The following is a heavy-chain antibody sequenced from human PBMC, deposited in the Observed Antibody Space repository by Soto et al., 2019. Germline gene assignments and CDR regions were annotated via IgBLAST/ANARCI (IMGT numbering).Heavy chain of an antibody. Sequence: GGSLRLSCAASGFTFSSYSMNWVRQAPGKGLEWVSSISSSSSYIYYADSVKGRFTISRDNAKNSLYLQMNSLRAEDTAVYYCARAMSWDMITFGGVIGIFDYWGQGTLVTVSS. J-gene: IGHJ4*02. CDR1: GFTFSSYS. CDR3: ARAMSWDMITFGGVIGIFDY. D-gene: IGHD3-16*02. V-gene: IGHV3-21*01. CDR2: ISSSSSYI.